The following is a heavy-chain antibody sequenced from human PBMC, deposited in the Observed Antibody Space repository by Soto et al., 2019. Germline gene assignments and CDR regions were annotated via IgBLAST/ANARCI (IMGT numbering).Heavy chain of an antibody. D-gene: IGHD2-15*01. V-gene: IGHV1-3*01. J-gene: IGHJ5*02. CDR2: INPDNGNT. CDR1: GYTFTRYT. CDR3: ARGIATGQLDP. Sequence: QVQLVQSGAEGKKPGASVKISCKASGYTFTRYTRNWLRQAPGQRLEWMGWINPDNGNTKSSQKFQDRVIITRDTSASTAYMDLSSLRSEDTAVYYCARGIATGQLDPWGQGTLVTVSS.